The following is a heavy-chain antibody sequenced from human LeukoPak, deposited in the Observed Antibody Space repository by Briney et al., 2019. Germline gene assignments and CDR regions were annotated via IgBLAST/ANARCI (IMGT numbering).Heavy chain of an antibody. CDR2: MNPNSGNT. J-gene: IGHJ4*02. V-gene: IGHV1-8*03. D-gene: IGHD1-20*01. Sequence: ASVKVSCKASGYTFTSYDINWVRQATGQGLEWMGWMNPNSGNTGYAQKFQGRVTITRNTSISTAYMELSSLRSEDTAVYYCARGRDITGTSDYWGQRTLVTVSS. CDR3: ARGRDITGTSDY. CDR1: GYTFTSYD.